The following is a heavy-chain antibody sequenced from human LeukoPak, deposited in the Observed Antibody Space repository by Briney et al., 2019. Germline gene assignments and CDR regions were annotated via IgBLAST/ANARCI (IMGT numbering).Heavy chain of an antibody. CDR1: GYTFTTYC. V-gene: IGHV1-18*01. J-gene: IGHJ3*02. CDR3: ARVVYYYDGSGYYHDAFDI. Sequence: ASVKVSCKASGYTFTTYCISWVRQAPGQGLEWMGWISAYNGNTNYAQKLQGRVTMTTDTSTSTAYMELRSLRSDDTAVYYCARVVYYYDGSGYYHDAFDIWGQGTMVTVSS. CDR2: ISAYNGNT. D-gene: IGHD3-22*01.